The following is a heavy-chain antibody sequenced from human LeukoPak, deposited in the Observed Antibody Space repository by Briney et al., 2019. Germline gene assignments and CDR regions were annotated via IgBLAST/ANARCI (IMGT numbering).Heavy chain of an antibody. CDR2: INPSGGST. V-gene: IGHV1-46*01. CDR1: GYTFTSYY. CDR3: ARTPDPYLFTMIVVGNWFDP. J-gene: IGHJ5*02. D-gene: IGHD3-22*01. Sequence: GASVKVSCKASGYTFTSYYMHWVRQAPGQGLEWMGIINPSGGSTSYAQKFQGRVTMTRDTSTSTVYMELRSLRSDDTAVYYCARTPDPYLFTMIVVGNWFDPWGQGTLVTVSS.